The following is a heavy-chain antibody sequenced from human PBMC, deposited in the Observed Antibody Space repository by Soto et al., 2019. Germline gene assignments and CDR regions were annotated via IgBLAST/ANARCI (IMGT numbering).Heavy chain of an antibody. CDR1: GYSFTSHW. J-gene: IGHJ1*01. CDR3: ARHSGVAEDGTD. D-gene: IGHD6-13*01. CDR2: IYPGDSDT. V-gene: IGHV5-51*01. Sequence: GESLKISCEGSGYSFTSHWIGWVRQMPGKGLEWMGVIYPGDSDTRYSPSFQGQVAISADKSINTAYLQWSSLKASDTAMYYCARHSGVAEDGTDWGQGTLVTVSS.